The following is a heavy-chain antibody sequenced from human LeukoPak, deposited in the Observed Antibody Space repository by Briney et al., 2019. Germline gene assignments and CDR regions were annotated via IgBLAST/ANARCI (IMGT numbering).Heavy chain of an antibody. V-gene: IGHV4-39*01. CDR3: ARSYCGGGCHASGGVDY. CDR1: GGSISSSNYY. CDR2: IYSSGST. Sequence: SETLSLTCSVSGGSISSSNYYWGWIRPPPGKGLEWLVTIYSSGSTYYNPSLKSPVTISVDTSKNRFSLKLSSVTAADTAVYYCARSYCGGGCHASGGVDYWGQGTLVIVSS. J-gene: IGHJ4*02. D-gene: IGHD2-21*02.